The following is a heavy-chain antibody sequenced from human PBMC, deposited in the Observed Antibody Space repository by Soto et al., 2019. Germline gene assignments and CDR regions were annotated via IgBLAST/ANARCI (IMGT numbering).Heavy chain of an antibody. D-gene: IGHD6-13*01. Sequence: ESGGGVVQPGRSLRLSCAASGFTFSSYGMHWVRQAPGKGLEWVAVISYDGSNKYYADSVKGRFTISRDNSKNTLYLQMNSLRAEDTAVYYCAKDSGIAAAGTGQGFDYWGQGTLVTVSS. CDR1: GFTFSSYG. J-gene: IGHJ4*02. V-gene: IGHV3-30*18. CDR2: ISYDGSNK. CDR3: AKDSGIAAAGTGQGFDY.